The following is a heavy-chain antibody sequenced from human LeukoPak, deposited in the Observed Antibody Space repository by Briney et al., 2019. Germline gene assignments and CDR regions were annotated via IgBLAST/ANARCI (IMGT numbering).Heavy chain of an antibody. CDR2: IYQTGTT. J-gene: IGHJ3*02. Sequence: SETLSLTCTVSGGSISSGGYYWTWIRQPPGKGLEWIGYIYQTGTTAYNPSLKSRVTISADRSKDQFSLNLNSVTAADTAVYYCARLKGGPRGSIWGQGTMVTVSS. CDR1: GGSISSGGYY. V-gene: IGHV4-30-2*01. D-gene: IGHD5-12*01. CDR3: ARLKGGPRGSI.